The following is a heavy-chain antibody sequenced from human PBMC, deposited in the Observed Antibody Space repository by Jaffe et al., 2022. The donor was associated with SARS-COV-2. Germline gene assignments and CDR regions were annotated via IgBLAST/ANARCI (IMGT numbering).Heavy chain of an antibody. V-gene: IGHV4-59*01. CDR1: GGSISSYY. CDR2: INYSGST. D-gene: IGHD6-19*01. CDR3: ARSAGYSSDWAGGLDAFDI. Sequence: QVQLQESGPGLVKPSETLSLTCTVSGGSISSYYWSWIRQPPGKGLEWIGYINYSGSTNYKPSLKSRVTISVDTSKNQFSLKLSSVTAADTAVYYCARSAGYSSDWAGGLDAFDIWGQGTMVTVSS. J-gene: IGHJ3*02.